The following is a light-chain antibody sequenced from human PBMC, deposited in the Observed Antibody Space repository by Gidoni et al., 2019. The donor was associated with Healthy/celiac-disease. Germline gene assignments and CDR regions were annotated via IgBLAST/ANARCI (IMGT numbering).Light chain of an antibody. CDR3: QTWGTGFWV. CDR2: LNSDGSH. Sequence: TLSRGHSSYAIAWHQQQPEKGPRYLMKLNSDGSHTKGDGIPDRFSGSSSGAERYLTISSLQSEDEADYYCQTWGTGFWVFGGGTKLTVL. V-gene: IGLV4-69*01. CDR1: RGHSSYA. J-gene: IGLJ3*02.